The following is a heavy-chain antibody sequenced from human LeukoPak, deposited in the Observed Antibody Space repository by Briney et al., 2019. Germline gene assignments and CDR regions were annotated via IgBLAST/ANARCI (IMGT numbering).Heavy chain of an antibody. CDR3: ARAPSDGDYVWPAPFDY. J-gene: IGHJ4*02. V-gene: IGHV4-31*03. CDR2: IYYSGST. CDR1: GGSISSGGYS. D-gene: IGHD4-17*01. Sequence: SQTLSLTCTVSGGSISSGGYSWSWIRQHPGKGLEWFGYIYYSGSTYYNPSLKSRVTISVDTSKNQFSLKLSSVTAADTAVYYCARAPSDGDYVWPAPFDYWGQGTLVTVSS.